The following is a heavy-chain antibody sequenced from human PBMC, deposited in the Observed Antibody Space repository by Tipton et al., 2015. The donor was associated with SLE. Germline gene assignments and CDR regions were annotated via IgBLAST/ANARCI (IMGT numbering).Heavy chain of an antibody. Sequence: TLSLTCAVSGGSISSGGYSWSWIRQPPGKGLEWIGYIYHSGSTYYNPSLKSRVTISVDRSKNQFSLKLSSVTAADTAVYYCARVRSYYLDYWGQGTLVTVSS. V-gene: IGHV4-30-2*01. CDR2: IYHSGST. J-gene: IGHJ4*02. D-gene: IGHD1-26*01. CDR1: GGSISSGGYS. CDR3: ARVRSYYLDY.